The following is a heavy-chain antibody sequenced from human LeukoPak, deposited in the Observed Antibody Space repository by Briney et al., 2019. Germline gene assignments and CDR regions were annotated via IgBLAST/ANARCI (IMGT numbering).Heavy chain of an antibody. D-gene: IGHD3-10*01. CDR1: GFTFSDQS. V-gene: IGHV3-21*01. J-gene: IGHJ4*02. Sequence: KSGGSLRLSCAASGFTFSDQSMNWVRQAPGKGLEWVSSISANELHIFYADSVKGRFTISRDNAKNSLYLQMNNLRVEDTAVYYCVGPDSQFDCWGQGTLVTVSS. CDR2: ISANELHI. CDR3: VGPDSQFDC.